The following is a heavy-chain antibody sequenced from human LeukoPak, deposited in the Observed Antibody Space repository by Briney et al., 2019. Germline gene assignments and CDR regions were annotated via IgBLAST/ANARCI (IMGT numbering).Heavy chain of an antibody. CDR3: ARGRGYSYGFFDY. D-gene: IGHD5-18*01. V-gene: IGHV1-69*06. Sequence: GASVKVSCKASGGTFSSYAISWVRQAPGQRLEWMGGIIPIFGTANYAQKFQGRVTITADKSTSTAYMELSSLRSEDTAVYYCARGRGYSYGFFDYWGQGTLVTVSS. CDR2: IIPIFGTA. CDR1: GGTFSSYA. J-gene: IGHJ4*02.